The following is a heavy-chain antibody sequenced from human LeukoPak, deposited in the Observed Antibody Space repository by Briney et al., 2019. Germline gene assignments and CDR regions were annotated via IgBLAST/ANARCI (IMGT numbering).Heavy chain of an antibody. J-gene: IGHJ4*02. CDR2: ISAYNGNT. Sequence: GASLTVSCKASGYTFSSYGISWVRQAPGQGLEWMGWISAYNGNTNFAQEFQGRVTMTTDTSTSTASMELSSLRSDDTAVYYCARDQGIYNHRIIDSWGQGTLVTVSS. D-gene: IGHD5-12*01. CDR1: GYTFSSYG. CDR3: ARDQGIYNHRIIDS. V-gene: IGHV1-18*01.